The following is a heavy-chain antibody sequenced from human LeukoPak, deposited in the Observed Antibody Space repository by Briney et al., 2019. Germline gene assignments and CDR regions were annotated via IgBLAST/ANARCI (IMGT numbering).Heavy chain of an antibody. CDR3: AKDQVCRLGYCSSTTWLFDY. J-gene: IGHJ4*02. CDR2: IRYDGSNK. Sequence: PGGSLRLSCAASGFIFSSYGMHWVRQAPGKGLEWVAFIRYDGSNKYYADSVKGRFTISRDNSKNTLYLQMNSLRAEDTAVYYCAKDQVCRLGYCSSTTWLFDYWGQGTLVTVSS. V-gene: IGHV3-30*02. D-gene: IGHD2-2*01. CDR1: GFIFSSYG.